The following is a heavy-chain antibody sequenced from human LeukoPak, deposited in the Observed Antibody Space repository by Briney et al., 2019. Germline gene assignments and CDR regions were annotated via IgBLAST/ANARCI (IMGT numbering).Heavy chain of an antibody. D-gene: IGHD3-10*01. Sequence: SETLSLTCTVSGGSMISGSYYWSWIRQPPGKGLEWIGYIYYSGSTNYNPSLKSRVTISVDTSKNQFSLKLSSVTAADTAVYYCATQVRGRQDAFDIWGQGTMVTVSS. V-gene: IGHV4-61*01. CDR2: IYYSGST. CDR3: ATQVRGRQDAFDI. CDR1: GGSMISGSYY. J-gene: IGHJ3*02.